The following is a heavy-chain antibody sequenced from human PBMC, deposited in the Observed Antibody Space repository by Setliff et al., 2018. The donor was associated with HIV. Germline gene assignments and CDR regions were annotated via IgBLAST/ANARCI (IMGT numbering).Heavy chain of an antibody. Sequence: ASVKVSCKASGYTFTSYAMHWVGQAPGQRLEWMGWIHAGSGDTQYSQKFQGRVTITRDTSASTVYMELSSLRSEDTAMYYCARDHPGIAYWGQGTMVTVSS. CDR3: ARDHPGIAY. CDR1: GYTFTSYA. J-gene: IGHJ4*02. V-gene: IGHV1-3*01. CDR2: IHAGSGDT.